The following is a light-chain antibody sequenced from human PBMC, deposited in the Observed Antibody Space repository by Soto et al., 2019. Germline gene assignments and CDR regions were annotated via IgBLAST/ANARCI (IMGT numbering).Light chain of an antibody. CDR2: KAS. CDR3: QQYGSSPTT. V-gene: IGKV1-8*01. J-gene: IGKJ1*01. Sequence: AIRMTQSPSSLSASTGDRVTITCRASQGISSYLAWYQQKPGKAPKLLIYKASTLKSGVPSRFSGSGSGTEFTLTISRLEPEDFAVYFCQQYGSSPTTFGQGTKVDI. CDR1: QGISSY.